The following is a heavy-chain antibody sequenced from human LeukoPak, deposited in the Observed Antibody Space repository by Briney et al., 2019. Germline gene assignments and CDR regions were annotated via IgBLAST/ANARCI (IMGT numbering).Heavy chain of an antibody. CDR3: ARVAAGTAYYFDY. D-gene: IGHD6-13*01. J-gene: IGHJ4*02. Sequence: SETLSLTCAVSGGSISSSNWWSWVRQPPGKGLEWIGEIYHSGSTNYNPSLKSRVTISVDKSKSQFSLKLSSVTAADTAVYYCARVAAGTAYYFDYWGQGTLVTVSS. CDR1: GGSISSSNW. CDR2: IYHSGST. V-gene: IGHV4-4*02.